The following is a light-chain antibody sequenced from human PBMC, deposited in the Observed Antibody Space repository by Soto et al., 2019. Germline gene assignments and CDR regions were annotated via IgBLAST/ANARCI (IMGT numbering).Light chain of an antibody. Sequence: EIVLTQSPGTLSLSPGERATLSCRASQSVSSSFLAWYQQKPGQAPRLLIYGASNRATGIPDRFSGSGSGTDFTLTISRLEPEDSEVYYCQQYVTSPWAFGQGTKVDIK. CDR3: QQYVTSPWA. CDR1: QSVSSSF. J-gene: IGKJ1*01. CDR2: GAS. V-gene: IGKV3-20*01.